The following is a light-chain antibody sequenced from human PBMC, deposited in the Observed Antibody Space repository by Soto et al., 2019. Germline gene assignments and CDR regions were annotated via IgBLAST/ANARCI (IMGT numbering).Light chain of an antibody. J-gene: IGLJ1*01. CDR3: SSYTSSSSYV. CDR1: SSDVGGYNY. V-gene: IGLV2-14*01. Sequence: QSVLTQLASVSGSPGQSITISCTGTSSDVGGYNYVSWYQQHPGKAPKFMIYDVSNRPSGVSNRFSGSKSGNTASLTISGLQAEDEDDYYCSSYTSSSSYVFGTGTKVTVL. CDR2: DVS.